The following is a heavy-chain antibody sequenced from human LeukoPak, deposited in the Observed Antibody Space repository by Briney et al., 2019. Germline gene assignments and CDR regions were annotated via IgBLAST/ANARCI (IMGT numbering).Heavy chain of an antibody. D-gene: IGHD3-22*01. CDR2: ISGSGGST. CDR3: AKDRLIVEYYFDY. V-gene: IGHV3-23*01. Sequence: PGGSLRLSCAASGFTFSSYSMNWVRQAPGKGLEWVSAISGSGGSTYYADSVKGRFTISRDNSKNTLYLQMNSLRAEDTAVYYCAKDRLIVEYYFDYWGQGTLVTVSS. CDR1: GFTFSSYS. J-gene: IGHJ4*02.